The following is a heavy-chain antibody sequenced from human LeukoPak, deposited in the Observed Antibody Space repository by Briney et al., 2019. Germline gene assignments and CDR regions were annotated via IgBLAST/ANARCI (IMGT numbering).Heavy chain of an antibody. CDR2: INTNTGNP. CDR1: GYTFTGYY. Sequence: WASVKVSCKASGYTFTGYYTHWVRQAPGQGLEWMGWINTNTGNPTYAQGFTGRFVFSLDTSVSTAYLQISSLKAEDTAVYYCARGSKGINYYDSSGYLLPIDYWGQGTLVTVSS. CDR3: ARGSKGINYYDSSGYLLPIDY. D-gene: IGHD3-22*01. J-gene: IGHJ4*02. V-gene: IGHV7-4-1*02.